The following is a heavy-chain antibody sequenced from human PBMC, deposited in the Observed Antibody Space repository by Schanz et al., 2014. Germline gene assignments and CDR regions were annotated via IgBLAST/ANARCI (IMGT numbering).Heavy chain of an antibody. D-gene: IGHD4-17*01. CDR2: IIPILGIA. V-gene: IGHV1-69*02. CDR3: ARGYSDSPTDF. J-gene: IGHJ4*02. CDR1: GGTFNSYT. Sequence: QVQLVQSGAEVKKPGSSMKVSCKVSGGTFNSYTINWVRQAPGQGLEWMGRIIPILGIANYAQKFQGRVTITADRSTSTAYMELSSLRSEDTAVYYCARGYSDSPTDFWGQGTLVTVSS.